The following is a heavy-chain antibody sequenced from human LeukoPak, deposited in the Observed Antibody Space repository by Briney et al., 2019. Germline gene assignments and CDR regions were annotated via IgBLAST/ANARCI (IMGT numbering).Heavy chain of an antibody. Sequence: GGSLRLSCAASGFIFDDHGMHGARQAPGKGREWVSGISWGMGIIGYADSVKGRFTISRDNAKNSLDLQMESLRAEDTAVYYCAKDTGSPADAITMEDNAFDIWGQGTMVTVSS. V-gene: IGHV3-9*01. CDR1: GFIFDDHG. CDR3: AKDTGSPADAITMEDNAFDI. CDR2: ISWGMGII. J-gene: IGHJ3*02. D-gene: IGHD3-3*01.